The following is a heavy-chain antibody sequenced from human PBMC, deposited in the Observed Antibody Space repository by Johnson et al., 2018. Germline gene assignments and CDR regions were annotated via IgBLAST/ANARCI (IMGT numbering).Heavy chain of an antibody. CDR1: GFTFSSYA. V-gene: IGHV3-30-3*01. CDR2: ISYDGSNK. J-gene: IGHJ6*02. CDR3: SRNMIGVGAYYYGMDV. Sequence: QVQLVESGGGVVQPGRSLRLSCASSGFTFSSYAMHWVRQAPGKGLEWVAVISYDGSNKYYADSVKGRFTISRDNSKNTLYLQMNSLRAEDTAVYYCSRNMIGVGAYYYGMDVWGQGTTVTVSS. D-gene: IGHD3-22*01.